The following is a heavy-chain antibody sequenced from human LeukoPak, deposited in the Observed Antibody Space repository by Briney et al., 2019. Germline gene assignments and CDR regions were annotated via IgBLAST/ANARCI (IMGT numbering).Heavy chain of an antibody. D-gene: IGHD2-15*01. CDR2: IIPIFGTA. V-gene: IGHV1-69*13. J-gene: IGHJ6*04. CDR3: ARDSCSGGSCYEGSYYYGMDV. Sequence: SVKVSCKASGGIFSSYAISWVRQAPGQGLEWMGGIIPIFGTANYAQKFQGRVTITADESTSTAYMELSSLRSEDTAVYYCARDSCSGGSCYEGSYYYGMDVWGKGTTVTVSS. CDR1: GGIFSSYA.